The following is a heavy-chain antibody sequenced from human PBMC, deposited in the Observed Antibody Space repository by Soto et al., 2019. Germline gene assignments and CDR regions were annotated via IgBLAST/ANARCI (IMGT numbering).Heavy chain of an antibody. Sequence: GASVKVSCKASGYTFTSYYMHWVRQAPGQGLEWMGIINPSGGSTSYAQKFQGRVTMTRDTSTSTVYMELSSLGSEDTAVYYCARAAGPDAFDIWGQGTMVTVSS. CDR1: GYTFTSYY. CDR3: ARAAGPDAFDI. V-gene: IGHV1-46*01. D-gene: IGHD6-19*01. J-gene: IGHJ3*02. CDR2: INPSGGST.